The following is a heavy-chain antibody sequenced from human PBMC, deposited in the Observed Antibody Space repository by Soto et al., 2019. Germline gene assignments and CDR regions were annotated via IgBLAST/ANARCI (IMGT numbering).Heavy chain of an antibody. D-gene: IGHD3-3*01. CDR3: ARETYYDFWSGPYFGMDV. V-gene: IGHV3-30-3*01. CDR1: GFTFSSYA. Sequence: QVQLVESGGGVVQPGRSLRLSCAASGFTFSSYAMHWVRQAPGKGLEWVAVISDDGSNKYYADSEKGRFTISRDNSKNTLYLQMNSLRAEDTAVYYCARETYYDFWSGPYFGMDVWGQGTTVTVSS. J-gene: IGHJ6*02. CDR2: ISDDGSNK.